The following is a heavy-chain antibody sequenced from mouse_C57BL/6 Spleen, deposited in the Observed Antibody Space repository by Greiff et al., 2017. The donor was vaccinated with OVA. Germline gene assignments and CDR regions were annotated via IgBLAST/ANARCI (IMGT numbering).Heavy chain of an antibody. CDR3: ARRSGGPYDYAFDY. Sequence: VQLQQSGAELVRPGSSVKLSCKASGYTFTSYWMDWVKQRPGQGLEWIGNIYPSDSETHYNQKFKDKATLTVDKSSSTAYMQLSSLTSEDSAVYYCARRSGGPYDYAFDYWGQGTTLTVSS. J-gene: IGHJ2*01. V-gene: IGHV1-61*01. D-gene: IGHD2-4*01. CDR2: IYPSDSET. CDR1: GYTFTSYW.